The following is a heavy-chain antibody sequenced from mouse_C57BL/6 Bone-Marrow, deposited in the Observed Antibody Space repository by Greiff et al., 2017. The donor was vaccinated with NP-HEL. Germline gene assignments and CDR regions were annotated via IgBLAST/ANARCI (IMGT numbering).Heavy chain of an antibody. D-gene: IGHD1-1*01. CDR1: GYTFSSYW. J-gene: IGHJ1*03. Sequence: VQLQQPGAELVKPGASVKLSCKASGYTFSSYWMNWVKQRPGKGLEWIGQIYPGDGDTNYNGKFKGKATLTADKSSSTAYMQLSSLTSEDSAVDFCARDIYYGSSDWDFDVWGTGTTVTVSS. V-gene: IGHV1-80*01. CDR2: IYPGDGDT. CDR3: ARDIYYGSSDWDFDV.